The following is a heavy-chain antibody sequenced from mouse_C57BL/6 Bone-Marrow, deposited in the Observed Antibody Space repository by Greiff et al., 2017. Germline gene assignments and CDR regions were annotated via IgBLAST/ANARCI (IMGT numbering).Heavy chain of an antibody. Sequence: VQLQQSGAELVKPGASVKLSCTASGFNIKDYYMHWVKQRTEQGLEWIGRIDPEDGETKYAQKFQGKATITADTSSNTAYLQLSSLTSEDTAVYYCARDGYRAYWGQGTLVTVSA. D-gene: IGHD2-3*01. J-gene: IGHJ3*01. CDR1: GFNIKDYY. CDR2: IDPEDGET. CDR3: ARDGYRAY. V-gene: IGHV14-2*01.